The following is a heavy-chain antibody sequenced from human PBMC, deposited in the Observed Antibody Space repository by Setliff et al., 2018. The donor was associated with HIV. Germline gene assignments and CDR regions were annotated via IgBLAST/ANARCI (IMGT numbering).Heavy chain of an antibody. Sequence: SETLSLTCILSGGSISTSNYYWGWIRQPPGKGLEWIGSIYYSGSTYYTPSLKSRVTISVDTSKNQFSLKLSPVTAADTAVYYCGRENPGDYWGQGTLVTVSS. V-gene: IGHV4-39*01. CDR2: IYYSGST. CDR3: GRENPGDY. CDR1: GGSISTSNYY. J-gene: IGHJ4*02. D-gene: IGHD3-10*01.